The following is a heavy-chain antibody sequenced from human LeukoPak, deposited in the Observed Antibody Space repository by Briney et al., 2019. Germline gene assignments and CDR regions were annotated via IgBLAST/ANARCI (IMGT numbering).Heavy chain of an antibody. CDR2: IYYSGST. J-gene: IGHJ4*02. CDR3: ARVSEGIAVAGRGY. V-gene: IGHV4-39*01. CDR1: GGSIISSSYD. Sequence: PSETLSLTCTVCGGSIISSSYDWGWIRQPPGKGLEWIGSIYYSGSTYYNPSLKGRVTISVDTSKNQFSLKLSSVTAADTAVYYCARVSEGIAVAGRGYWGQGTLVTVSS. D-gene: IGHD6-19*01.